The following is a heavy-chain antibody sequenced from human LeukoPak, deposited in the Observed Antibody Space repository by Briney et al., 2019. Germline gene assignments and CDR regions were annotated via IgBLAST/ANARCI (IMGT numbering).Heavy chain of an antibody. CDR1: GYTFTGYY. D-gene: IGHD3-10*01. V-gene: IGHV1-18*04. CDR2: ISAYNGNT. CDR3: ARVGGSGSMLDY. Sequence: GASVKVSCTASGYTFTGYYMHWVRQAPGQGLEWMGWISAYNGNTNYAQKLQGRVTMTTDTSTSTAYMELRSLRSDDTAVYYCARVGGSGSMLDYWGQGTLVTVSS. J-gene: IGHJ4*02.